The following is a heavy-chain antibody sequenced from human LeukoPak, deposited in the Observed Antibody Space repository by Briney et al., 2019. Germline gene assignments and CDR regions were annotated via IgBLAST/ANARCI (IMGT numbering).Heavy chain of an antibody. CDR1: GFTFSSYA. CDR2: ISYDGSNK. J-gene: IGHJ5*02. CDR3: ASWTGTDAGERLTRFNNWFDP. D-gene: IGHD3/OR15-3a*01. V-gene: IGHV3-30-3*01. Sequence: GRSLRLSCAASGFTFSSYAMHWVRQAPGKGLEWVAVISYDGSNKYYADSVKGRFTISRDNSKNTLYLQMNSLRSEDTAVYYCASWTGTDAGERLTRFNNWFDPWGQGTLVTVSS.